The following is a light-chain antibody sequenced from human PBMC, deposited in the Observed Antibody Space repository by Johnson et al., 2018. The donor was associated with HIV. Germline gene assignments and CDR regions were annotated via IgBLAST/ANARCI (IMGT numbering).Light chain of an antibody. CDR1: SSNIGNNY. CDR2: EKN. Sequence: QSVLTQPPSVSATPGQKVTISCSGISSNIGNNYVSWYQQLPGTAPKLLIYEKNKRPSGIPDRFSASKSGTSATLDITGLQTGDEADYYCATWDSSLGAHYVFGTGTKVTVL. CDR3: ATWDSSLGAHYV. V-gene: IGLV1-51*02. J-gene: IGLJ1*01.